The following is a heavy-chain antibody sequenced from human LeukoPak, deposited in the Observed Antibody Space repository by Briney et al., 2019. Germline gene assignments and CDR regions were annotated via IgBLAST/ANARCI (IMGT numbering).Heavy chain of an antibody. D-gene: IGHD3-3*02. CDR3: ARGRIFGVVIY. CDR2: IKQDGSEI. CDR1: GFTFSSYW. V-gene: IGHV3-7*01. J-gene: IGHJ4*02. Sequence: GGSLRLSCAPSGFTFSSYWMSWVRHAPGKGLEWVANIKQDGSEIYYVDSVKGRFTISRDNAKNSLYLQMNSLRAEDTAVYFCARGRIFGVVIYWGQGTLVTVSS.